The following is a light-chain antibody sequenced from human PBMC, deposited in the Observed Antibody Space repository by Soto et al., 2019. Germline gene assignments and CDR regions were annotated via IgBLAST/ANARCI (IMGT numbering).Light chain of an antibody. CDR2: GNT. J-gene: IGLJ3*02. CDR3: QSHDSSLNSWV. Sequence: QSVLTQPPSMSGAPGQRVTISCTGSSSNIGAGYDVHWYQHLPGTAPKLLIYGNTNRPSGVPDRFSGSKSGTSASLAITGLQAEDEADYYCQSHDSSLNSWVFCGGTKLTVL. CDR1: SSNIGAGYD. V-gene: IGLV1-40*01.